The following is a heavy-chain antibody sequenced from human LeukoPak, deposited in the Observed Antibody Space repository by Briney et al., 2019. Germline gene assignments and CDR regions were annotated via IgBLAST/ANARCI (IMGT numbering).Heavy chain of an antibody. J-gene: IGHJ5*02. Sequence: PSETLSLTCTVPGGSISSYYWSWIRQPPGKGLEWIGYIYYSGSTNYNPSLKSRVTISVDTSKNQFSLRLSSVTAADTAVYYCARGTAALTPFDPWGQGTLVTVSS. CDR1: GGSISSYY. D-gene: IGHD6-13*01. V-gene: IGHV4-59*01. CDR2: IYYSGST. CDR3: ARGTAALTPFDP.